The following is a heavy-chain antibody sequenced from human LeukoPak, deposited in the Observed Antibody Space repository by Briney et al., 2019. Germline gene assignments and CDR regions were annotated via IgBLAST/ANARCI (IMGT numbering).Heavy chain of an antibody. J-gene: IGHJ4*02. D-gene: IGHD2-15*01. Sequence: PGRSLRLSCAASGFTFSSYWMSWVRQAPGKGLEWVANIKQDGSEKYYVDSVKGRFTISRDNAKNSLYLQMNSLRAEDTAVYYCARGYCSGGSCYSFDYWGQGTLVTVSS. V-gene: IGHV3-7*01. CDR2: IKQDGSEK. CDR1: GFTFSSYW. CDR3: ARGYCSGGSCYSFDY.